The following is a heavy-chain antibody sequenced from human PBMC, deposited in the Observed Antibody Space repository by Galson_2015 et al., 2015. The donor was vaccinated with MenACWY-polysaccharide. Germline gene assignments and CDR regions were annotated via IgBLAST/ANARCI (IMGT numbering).Heavy chain of an antibody. CDR3: ARVRYSTGKYQFDY. CDR1: GFTFSNYA. V-gene: IGHV3-23*01. J-gene: IGHJ4*02. Sequence: SLRLSCAASGFTFSNYAMSWVRQAPGKGLEWVSTIGGSSSNTHYADSVKGRLTISRDNSKNTLSLQMNSLRAEDTAVYYCARVRYSTGKYQFDYWGQGTLVAVSS. CDR2: IGGSSSNT. D-gene: IGHD2-2*01.